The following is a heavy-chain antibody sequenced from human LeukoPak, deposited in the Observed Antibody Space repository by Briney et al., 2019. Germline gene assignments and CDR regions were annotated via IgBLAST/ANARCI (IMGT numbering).Heavy chain of an antibody. Sequence: GGSLRLSCAASGFTFSSYAMSWVRQAPGKGLEWVSYISSSGSTIYYADSVKGRFTISRDNAKNSLYLQMNSLGAEDTAVYYCARGDFPGMATSDYWGQGTLVTVSS. CDR2: ISSSGSTI. V-gene: IGHV3-48*04. D-gene: IGHD5-24*01. CDR3: ARGDFPGMATSDY. J-gene: IGHJ4*02. CDR1: GFTFSSYA.